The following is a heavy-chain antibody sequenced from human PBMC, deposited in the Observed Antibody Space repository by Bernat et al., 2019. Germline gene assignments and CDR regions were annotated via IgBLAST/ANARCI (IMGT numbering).Heavy chain of an antibody. Sequence: EVQLVESGGGLVQPGRSLRLSCTASGFTFGDYAMSWFRQAPGKGLEWVGGIRSKAYGGTTEYAASVKGRFTISRDDSKSIAYLQMNSLKTEDTAVYYCTRDPPDTAMVMVFDYWGQGTLVTVSS. D-gene: IGHD5-18*01. CDR2: IRSKAYGGTT. V-gene: IGHV3-49*03. J-gene: IGHJ4*02. CDR3: TRDPPDTAMVMVFDY. CDR1: GFTFGDYA.